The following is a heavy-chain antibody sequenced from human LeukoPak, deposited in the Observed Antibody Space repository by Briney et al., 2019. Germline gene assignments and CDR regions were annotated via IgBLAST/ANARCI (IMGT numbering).Heavy chain of an antibody. J-gene: IGHJ2*01. Sequence: SETLSLTCTVSGGSISSYYWSWIRQPPGKGLEWIGYIYYSGSTYYNPSLKSRVTISVDTSKNQFSLKLSSVTAADTAVYYCARDGHYCSSTSCQATWNYWYFDLWGRGTLVTVSS. V-gene: IGHV4-59*12. CDR3: ARDGHYCSSTSCQATWNYWYFDL. CDR1: GGSISSYY. D-gene: IGHD2-2*01. CDR2: IYYSGST.